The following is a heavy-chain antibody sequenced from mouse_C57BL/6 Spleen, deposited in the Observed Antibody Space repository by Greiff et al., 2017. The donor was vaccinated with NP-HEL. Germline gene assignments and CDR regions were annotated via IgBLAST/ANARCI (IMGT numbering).Heavy chain of an antibody. CDR2: IWSDGST. D-gene: IGHD1-1*01. V-gene: IGHV2-6-1*01. J-gene: IGHJ4*01. CDR1: GFSLTSYG. Sequence: VMLVESGPGLVAPSQSLSITCAVSGFSLTSYGVHWVRQPPGKGLEWLVVIWSDGSTTYNSALKSRLSISKDNSKSQVFLKMNSLQTDDTAMYYCARHRGYGDYAMDYWGQGTSVTVSS. CDR3: ARHRGYGDYAMDY.